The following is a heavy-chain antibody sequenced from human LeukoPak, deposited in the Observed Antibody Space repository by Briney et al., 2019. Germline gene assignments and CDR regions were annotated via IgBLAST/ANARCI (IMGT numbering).Heavy chain of an antibody. V-gene: IGHV1-69*05. CDR2: TIPIFGTA. Sequence: ASVKVSCKASGGTFITYTINWVRQAPGQGLEWMGGTIPIFGTANYAQKFQGRITITTDGSTSTAYMELSSLRSEDTAVYYCATYMLRDNWNVHTFDSWGQGTLVTVSS. CDR3: ATYMLRDNWNVHTFDS. J-gene: IGHJ4*02. CDR1: GGTFITYT. D-gene: IGHD1-1*01.